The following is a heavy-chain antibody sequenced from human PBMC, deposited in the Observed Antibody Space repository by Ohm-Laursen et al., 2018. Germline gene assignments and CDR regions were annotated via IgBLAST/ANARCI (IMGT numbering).Heavy chain of an antibody. CDR1: GDSISGRY. D-gene: IGHD2-15*01. CDR2: IDDNGNT. J-gene: IGHJ4*02. V-gene: IGHV4-59*08. Sequence: GTLSLTCPVSGDSISGRYWSWIRQPPGKGLEWIGNIDDNGNTNYNPSLQSRVTISVDTSKNQFSLKLSSVAAADTAVYYCARRGYCSGDGCPNFDYWGQGTLVTVSS. CDR3: ARRGYCSGDGCPNFDY.